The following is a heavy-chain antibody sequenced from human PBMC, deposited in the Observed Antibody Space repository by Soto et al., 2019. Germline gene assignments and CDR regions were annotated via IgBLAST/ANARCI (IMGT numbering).Heavy chain of an antibody. D-gene: IGHD5-12*01. CDR3: AKHAVQEWLRFGYFGL. J-gene: IGHJ2*01. CDR1: GFTFSSYA. V-gene: IGHV3-23*01. Sequence: EVQLLKSGGGLVQPGGSLRLSCAASGFTFSSYAMSWVRQAPGKGLEWASAISGNGGSTYYADSVKGRFTISRDNAKNTLYLQMNSLRAEDTAVYYCAKHAVQEWLRFGYFGLWGRGTLVTVSS. CDR2: ISGNGGST.